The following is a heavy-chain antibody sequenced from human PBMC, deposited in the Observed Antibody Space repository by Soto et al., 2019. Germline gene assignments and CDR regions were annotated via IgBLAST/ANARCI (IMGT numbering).Heavy chain of an antibody. J-gene: IGHJ4*02. Sequence: GGALRLSCAASGFTFSSYTMSWVRQAPGKGLEWVSTISGSGSSTYSADSVKGRFTISRDNSKNTLYLQMNSLRVEDTAIYYCAKAWGIDYWGQGTLVTVSS. V-gene: IGHV3-23*01. D-gene: IGHD7-27*01. CDR3: AKAWGIDY. CDR1: GFTFSSYT. CDR2: ISGSGSST.